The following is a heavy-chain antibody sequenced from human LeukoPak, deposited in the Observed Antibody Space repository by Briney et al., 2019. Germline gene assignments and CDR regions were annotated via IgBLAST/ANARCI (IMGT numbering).Heavy chain of an antibody. V-gene: IGHV3-7*01. CDR3: ARDPNSGSYH. CDR2: INHNGNVN. J-gene: IGHJ5*02. Sequence: GGSLRLSCAASGFTFSSYWMNWARQAPGKGLEWVASINHNGNVNYYVDSVKGRFTISRDNAKNSLYLQMNSLRAEDTAVYYCARDPNSGSYHWGQGTLVTVSS. CDR1: GFTFSSYW. D-gene: IGHD1-26*01.